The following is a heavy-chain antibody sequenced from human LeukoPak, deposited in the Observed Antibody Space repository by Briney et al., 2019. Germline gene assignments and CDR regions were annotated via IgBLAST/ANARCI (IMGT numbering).Heavy chain of an antibody. V-gene: IGHV3-30-3*01. CDR3: ATDTGEAVAGDCFGY. CDR1: GFTFSSYS. D-gene: IGHD6-19*01. CDR2: ISYDGNNK. J-gene: IGHJ4*02. Sequence: GGSLRLSCAASGFTFSSYSMHWVRQAPGKGLEWVAVISYDGNNKFYADSVKGRFTISRDNSMNTLYLQMNSLRAEDTAVYYCATDTGEAVAGDCFGYWGQGTLVTVSS.